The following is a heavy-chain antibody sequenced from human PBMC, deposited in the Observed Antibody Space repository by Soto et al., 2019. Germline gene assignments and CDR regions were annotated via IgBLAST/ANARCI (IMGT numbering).Heavy chain of an antibody. Sequence: SETLSLTCTVSGGSTSSDNYWSWIRQPPGKGLEWIGHIYYSGNTDYNPSLKSRLAISIDTSKNQFSLKLSSVTAADTAVYYCAREATNGYYYYYGMDVWGQGTTVTVSS. CDR2: IYYSGNT. D-gene: IGHD5-12*01. J-gene: IGHJ6*02. V-gene: IGHV4-30-4*01. CDR1: GGSTSSDNY. CDR3: AREATNGYYYYYGMDV.